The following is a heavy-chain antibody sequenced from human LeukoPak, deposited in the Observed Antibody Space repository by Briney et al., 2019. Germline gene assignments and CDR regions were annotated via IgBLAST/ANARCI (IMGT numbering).Heavy chain of an antibody. V-gene: IGHV3-23*01. J-gene: IGHJ6*03. CDR2: ISGSGGST. Sequence: GGSLRLSCAASGFTFSSYAMSWVRQAPGKGLEWVSAISGSGGSTYYADSVKGRFTISRDDSKNTLYLQMNSLRAEDTAVYYCAKAQIAVAGKTNYYYYMDVWGKGTTVTVSS. CDR1: GFTFSSYA. CDR3: AKAQIAVAGKTNYYYYMDV. D-gene: IGHD6-19*01.